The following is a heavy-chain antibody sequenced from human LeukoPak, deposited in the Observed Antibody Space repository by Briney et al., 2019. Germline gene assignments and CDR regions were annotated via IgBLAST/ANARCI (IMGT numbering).Heavy chain of an antibody. V-gene: IGHV3-30*03. CDR2: ISYDGSNK. D-gene: IGHD2-21*02. CDR1: GFTFSSYG. J-gene: IGHJ4*02. Sequence: PGGSLRLSCAASGFTFSSYGMHWVRQAPGKGLEWVAVISYDGSNKYYADSVKGRFTISRDNSKNTLYLQMSSLRAEDTAVYYCARSRIVVVTAIFDYWGQGTLVTVSS. CDR3: ARSRIVVVTAIFDY.